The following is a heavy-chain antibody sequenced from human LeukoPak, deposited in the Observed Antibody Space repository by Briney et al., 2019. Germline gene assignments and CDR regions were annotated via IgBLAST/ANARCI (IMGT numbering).Heavy chain of an antibody. V-gene: IGHV4-34*01. J-gene: IGHJ6*02. CDR2: INHSGST. CDR3: AAQRYYDSSGYLGNYGMDV. D-gene: IGHD3-22*01. Sequence: SETLSLTCAVYGGSFSGYYWSWIRQPPGKGLEWIGEINHSGSTNYNPSLKSRVTISVDTSKNQFSLKLSSVTAADTAVYYCAAQRYYDSSGYLGNYGMDVWGQGTTVTVSS. CDR1: GGSFSGYY.